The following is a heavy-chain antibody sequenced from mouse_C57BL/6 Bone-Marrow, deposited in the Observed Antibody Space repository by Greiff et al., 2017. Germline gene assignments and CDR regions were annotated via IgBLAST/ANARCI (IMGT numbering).Heavy chain of an antibody. J-gene: IGHJ2*01. Sequence: EVQLQQSGTVLARPGASVKMSCKTSGYTFTSYWMHWVKQRPGQGLEWIGAIYPGNSDTSYNQKFKGKAKLTAVTAASTAYMELSSLTNEDSAVYYCATNYYEYPYYWGQGTTLTVSA. CDR2: IYPGNSDT. CDR1: GYTFTSYW. D-gene: IGHD2-4*01. CDR3: ATNYYEYPYY. V-gene: IGHV1-5*01.